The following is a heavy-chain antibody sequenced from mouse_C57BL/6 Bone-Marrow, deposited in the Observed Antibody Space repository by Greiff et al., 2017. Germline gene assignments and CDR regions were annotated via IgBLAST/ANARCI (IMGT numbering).Heavy chain of an antibody. CDR3: ARSNFFAY. J-gene: IGHJ3*01. V-gene: IGHV5-17*01. CDR2: ISSGSSTI. CDR1: GFTFSDYG. D-gene: IGHD4-1*02. Sequence: EVMLVESGGGLVKPGRSLKLSCAASGFTFSDYGMHWVRQAPEKGLEWVAYISSGSSTIYYADTVKGRFTISRDNAKNTLFLQMNSLRSEDTAMYYCARSNFFAYWGQGTLVTVSA.